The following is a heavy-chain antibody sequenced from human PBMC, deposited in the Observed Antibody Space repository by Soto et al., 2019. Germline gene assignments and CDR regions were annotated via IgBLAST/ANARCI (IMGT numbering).Heavy chain of an antibody. J-gene: IGHJ6*02. CDR2: VSYHGTKT. CDR3: ARASDHYGSGNYPQLGTDV. Sequence: QVQLVESGGGVVQPGRSLRLSCAASGFTFSSYAMHWVRQTPDKGLQWVAVVSYHGTKTFYADSVKGRFTISGDNSKSTLFLRMNSLGPEDTAVYYCARASDHYGSGNYPQLGTDVWGQGTTVTVSS. CDR1: GFTFSSYA. D-gene: IGHD3-10*01. V-gene: IGHV3-30*04.